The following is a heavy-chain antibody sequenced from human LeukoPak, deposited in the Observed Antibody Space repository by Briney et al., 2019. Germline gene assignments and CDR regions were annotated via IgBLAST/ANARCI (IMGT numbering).Heavy chain of an antibody. CDR1: GFTFSAYW. CDR2: IKQDGSEK. Sequence: PGGSLRLSCAASGFTFSAYWMTWVRQAPGKGLEWVANIKQDGSEKYYVDSVKGRFTISRDNTKNSLYLQMNSLRAEDTAVYYCVRSDGGNPLTNWGQGTLVTVSS. J-gene: IGHJ4*02. D-gene: IGHD4-23*01. V-gene: IGHV3-7*01. CDR3: VRSDGGNPLTN.